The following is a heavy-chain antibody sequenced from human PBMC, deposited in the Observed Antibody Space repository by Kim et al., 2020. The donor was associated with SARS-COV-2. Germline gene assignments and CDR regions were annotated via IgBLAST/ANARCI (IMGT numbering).Heavy chain of an antibody. CDR2: T. D-gene: IGHD3-10*02. CDR3: ARENKYVPPDY. Sequence: TNYADSGRGRFTISRDNAKNSLSLQMSSRRAEDTAVYYCARENKYVPPDYWGQGTLVTVSS. V-gene: IGHV3-11*06. J-gene: IGHJ4*02.